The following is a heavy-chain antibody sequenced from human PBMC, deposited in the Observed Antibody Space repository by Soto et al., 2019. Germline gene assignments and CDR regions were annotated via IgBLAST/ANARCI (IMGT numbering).Heavy chain of an antibody. CDR2: IYYSGTT. Sequence: SEPLSLTCIVSGGSISGYYWSWIRQPPGKGLQWIGYIYYSGTTNYNPSLKRRVSMSIDTSRNQFSLKLTSATAADTAVYYCARSATSYDLDYWGQGTQVTVSS. CDR3: ARSATSYDLDY. D-gene: IGHD3-16*01. V-gene: IGHV4-59*01. J-gene: IGHJ4*02. CDR1: GGSISGYY.